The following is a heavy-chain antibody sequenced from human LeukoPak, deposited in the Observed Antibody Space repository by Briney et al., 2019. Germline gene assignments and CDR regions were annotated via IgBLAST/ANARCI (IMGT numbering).Heavy chain of an antibody. CDR2: IYENGGTT. Sequence: QSGVSLGRSCVGSGFTFRSHAMSRVRQAPEKGLEFVSGIYENGGTTYYADSVKGRFSISRDNSKNTLYLQMDSLRGEDTAVYYCAKDFRIGYSAHFDYWGQGALVTVSS. D-gene: IGHD2-21*01. CDR1: GFTFRSHA. CDR3: AKDFRIGYSAHFDY. J-gene: IGHJ4*02. V-gene: IGHV3-23*01.